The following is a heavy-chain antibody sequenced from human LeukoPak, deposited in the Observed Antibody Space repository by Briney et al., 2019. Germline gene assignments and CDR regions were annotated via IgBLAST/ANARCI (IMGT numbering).Heavy chain of an antibody. V-gene: IGHV4-59*08. J-gene: IGHJ4*02. CDR1: GDSISSDY. Sequence: SETLSLTCNVSGDSISSDYSSWIRHPPGKGLEWIGYINYSGRSSYNPALKSRVTISVDTSSNQVSLKLRSVTAADTAVYYCARLDCSADACYNYWGLGSLFTVSS. D-gene: IGHD2-15*01. CDR3: ARLDCSADACYNY. CDR2: INYSGRS.